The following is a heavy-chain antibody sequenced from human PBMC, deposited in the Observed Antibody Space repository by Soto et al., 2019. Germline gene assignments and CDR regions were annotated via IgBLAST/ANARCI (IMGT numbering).Heavy chain of an antibody. CDR3: VGDGYNTIDY. CDR2: INSDGSTT. J-gene: IGHJ4*02. CDR1: GFTFSSHW. V-gene: IGHV3-74*01. D-gene: IGHD3-3*01. Sequence: GGSLRLSCAVSGFTFSSHWMHWVRQAPGKGLMWVSRINSDGSTTNYADSVKGRFTISRDNAKNSLYLQMNSLRAEDTAVYYCVGDGYNTIDYWGQGTLVTVSS.